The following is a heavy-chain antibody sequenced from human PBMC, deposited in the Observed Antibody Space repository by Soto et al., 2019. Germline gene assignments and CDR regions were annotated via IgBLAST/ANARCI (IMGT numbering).Heavy chain of an antibody. V-gene: IGHV3-74*01. CDR2: INSDGSST. D-gene: IGHD1-26*01. CDR3: ARAPTPSGSRDYYYYGMDV. J-gene: IGHJ6*02. CDR1: GFTFSSYW. Sequence: GGSLRLSCAASGFTFSSYWMHWVRQAPGKGLVWVSRINSDGSSTSYADSVKGRFTISRDNAKNTLYLQMNSLRVEDTAVYYCARAPTPSGSRDYYYYGMDVWGQGTTVTVSS.